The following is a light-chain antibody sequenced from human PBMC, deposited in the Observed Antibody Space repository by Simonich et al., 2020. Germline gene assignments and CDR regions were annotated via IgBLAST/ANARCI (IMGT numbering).Light chain of an antibody. CDR2: WAA. V-gene: IGKV4-1*01. Sequence: DIVMTQSPDSLAVSLGERATINRKSSQSVLYSSNNHNYLAWYQQKPGQPPKLLLYWAATRKSGGPYRLSGSGSGTDFTLTISSLQAEDVAVYYCQQYYSTPPITFGPGTKVDIK. J-gene: IGKJ3*01. CDR3: QQYYSTPPIT. CDR1: QSVLYSSNNHNY.